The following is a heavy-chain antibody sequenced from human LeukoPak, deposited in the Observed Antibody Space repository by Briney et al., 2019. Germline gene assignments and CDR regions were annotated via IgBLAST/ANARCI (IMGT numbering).Heavy chain of an antibody. CDR2: ISYDGSNK. V-gene: IGHV3-30-3*01. D-gene: IGHD7-27*01. CDR3: ARDLGTPDYYYYGMDV. CDR1: GFTFSSYA. J-gene: IGHJ6*02. Sequence: QPGRSLRLSCAASGFTFSSYAMHWVRQAPGKGLEWVAVISYDGSNKYYADSVKGRFTISRDNSKNTLYLQMNSLRAEDTAVYYRARDLGTPDYYYYGMDVWGQGTTVTVSS.